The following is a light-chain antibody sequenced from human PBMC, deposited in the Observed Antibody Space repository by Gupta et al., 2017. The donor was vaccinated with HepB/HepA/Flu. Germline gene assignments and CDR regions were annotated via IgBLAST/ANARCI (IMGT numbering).Light chain of an antibody. J-gene: IGKJ2*04. V-gene: IGKV3-15*01. CDR3: QQYNDWPRS. CDR1: QSVSSN. Sequence: EIVMTQSPVTLSVYPGERATLSCRASQSVSSNLAWYQQKPGQAPRLLIYGASTRATGIPARFSGSGSGTEFTLTISSLQSEDFAVYYCQQYNDWPRSFGQGTNLEIK. CDR2: GAS.